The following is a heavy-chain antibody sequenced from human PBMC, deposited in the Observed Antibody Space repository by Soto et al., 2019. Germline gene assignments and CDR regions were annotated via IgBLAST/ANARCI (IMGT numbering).Heavy chain of an antibody. CDR2: INPTSGAT. V-gene: IGHV1-2*02. CDR1: GYTFAAFF. J-gene: IGHJ4*02. CDR3: TRDPDYGDYWGYFFDY. D-gene: IGHD4-17*01. Sequence: QVPLVQSGAEVKKPGASVKVSCKTSGYTFAAFFIHWIRQAPGQGLEWMGWINPTSGATVSAQKFQDRVTMTRDTSISTAYMELRGLKSDDTAVYYCTRDPDYGDYWGYFFDYWGQGTPVSVSS.